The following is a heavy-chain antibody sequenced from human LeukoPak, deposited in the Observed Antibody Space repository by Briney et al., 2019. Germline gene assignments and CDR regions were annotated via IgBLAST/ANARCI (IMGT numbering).Heavy chain of an antibody. CDR2: IYTSGST. D-gene: IGHD3-3*01. J-gene: IGHJ4*02. V-gene: IGHV4-4*07. Sequence: PSETLTLTCTVSGGSISSYYWSWIRQPAGKGLEWIGRIYTSGSTNYNPSLKSRVTISVDTSKNQFSLKLSSVTAAGTAVYYCARTLRITIFGVVNGPFDYWGQKRQVSLSS. CDR1: GGSISSYY. CDR3: ARTLRITIFGVVNGPFDY.